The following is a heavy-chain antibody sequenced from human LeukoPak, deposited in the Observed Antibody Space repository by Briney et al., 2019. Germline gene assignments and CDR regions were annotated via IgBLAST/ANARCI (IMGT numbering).Heavy chain of an antibody. CDR3: ARVVTIFGVVIIRGGDWYFDL. CDR2: ISAYNGNT. J-gene: IGHJ2*01. CDR1: GYTFTSYG. Sequence: ASVKVSCKASGYTFTSYGISWVRQAPGQGLEWMGWISAYNGNTNYAQKFQGRVTMTTDTSTSTAYMELRSLRSDDTAVYYCARVVTIFGVVIIRGGDWYFDLWGRGTLVTVSS. V-gene: IGHV1-18*01. D-gene: IGHD3-3*01.